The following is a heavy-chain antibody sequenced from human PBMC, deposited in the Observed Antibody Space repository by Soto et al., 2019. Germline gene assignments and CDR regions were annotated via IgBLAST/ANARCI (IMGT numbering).Heavy chain of an antibody. J-gene: IGHJ4*02. CDR1: GFTLSGFD. D-gene: IGHD6-6*01. V-gene: IGHV3-30*18. CDR2: MSYDGRNK. CDR3: AKGGWYTSSSRSDC. Sequence: QVQLVESGGGVVQPGTSLRLSCSASGFTLSGFDMHWVRQAPGKGLEWVAVMSYDGRNKYYADSVKGRFTVSRDSSKSTIYLQMNSLRPEDAAVYYCAKGGWYTSSSRSDCWGQGTLVTVSS.